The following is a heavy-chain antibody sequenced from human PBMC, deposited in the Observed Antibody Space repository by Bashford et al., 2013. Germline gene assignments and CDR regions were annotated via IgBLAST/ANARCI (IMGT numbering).Heavy chain of an antibody. J-gene: IGHJ3*02. D-gene: IGHD6-19*01. V-gene: IGHV4-34*01. Sequence: LLYSSETLSLTCAVYGGSFSGYYWSWIRQPPGKGLEWIGEINHSGNTNFNPSLKSRVTISVDTSKNQFSLRLSSVTAADTAVYFCARARSSGWLRGAFDIWGQGTMVTVSS. CDR1: GGSFSGYY. CDR2: INHSGNT. CDR3: ARARSSGWLRGAFDI.